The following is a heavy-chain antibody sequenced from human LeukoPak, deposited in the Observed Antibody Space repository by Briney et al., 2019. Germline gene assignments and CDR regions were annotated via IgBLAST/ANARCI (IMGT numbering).Heavy chain of an antibody. V-gene: IGHV1-69*05. CDR1: GGTFSSYA. CDR3: ARSVEMATIRGDY. Sequence: SVKVSCKASGGTFSSYAISWVRQAPGQGLEWMGGIIPIFGTANYAQKFQGRVTMTRDTSISTAYMELSRLRSDDTAVYYCARSVEMATIRGDYWGQGTLVTVSS. CDR2: IIPIFGTA. D-gene: IGHD5-24*01. J-gene: IGHJ4*02.